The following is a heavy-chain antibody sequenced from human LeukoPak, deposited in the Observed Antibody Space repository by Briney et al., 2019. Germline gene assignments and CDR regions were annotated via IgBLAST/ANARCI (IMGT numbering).Heavy chain of an antibody. Sequence: ASVTVSCKVSGYALTELSMHWVRQAPGKGLEWMGGFDPEDGETIYAQKFQGRVTMTEDTSTDTAYMELSSLRSEDTAVYYCATEYCSSTSCYWSYWGQGTLVTVSS. CDR1: GYALTELS. CDR3: ATEYCSSTSCYWSY. D-gene: IGHD2-2*01. CDR2: FDPEDGET. J-gene: IGHJ4*02. V-gene: IGHV1-24*01.